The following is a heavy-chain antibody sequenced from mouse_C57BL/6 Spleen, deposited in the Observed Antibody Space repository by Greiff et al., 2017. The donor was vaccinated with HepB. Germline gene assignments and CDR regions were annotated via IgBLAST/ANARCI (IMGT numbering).Heavy chain of an antibody. V-gene: IGHV1-66*01. Sequence: VKLMESGPELVKPGASVKISCKASGYSFTSYYIHWVKQRPGQGLEWIGWIYPGSGNTKYNEKFKGKATLTADTSSSTAYMQLSSLTSEDSAVYYCARTDGLDYWGQGTTLTVSS. D-gene: IGHD2-3*01. CDR3: ARTDGLDY. J-gene: IGHJ2*01. CDR1: GYSFTSYY. CDR2: IYPGSGNT.